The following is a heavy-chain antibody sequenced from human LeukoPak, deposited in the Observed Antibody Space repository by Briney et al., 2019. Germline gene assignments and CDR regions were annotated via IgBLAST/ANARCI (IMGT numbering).Heavy chain of an antibody. CDR1: GGSFSGYY. Sequence: KPSETLSLTCAVYGGSFSGYYWSWIRQPPGKGLEWIGEINHSGSTNYNPSLKSRVTISVDTSKNQFSLKLSSVTAADTAVYYCARARRRFAPWGQGTLVTVSS. CDR3: ARARRRFAP. CDR2: INHSGST. V-gene: IGHV4-34*01. J-gene: IGHJ5*02.